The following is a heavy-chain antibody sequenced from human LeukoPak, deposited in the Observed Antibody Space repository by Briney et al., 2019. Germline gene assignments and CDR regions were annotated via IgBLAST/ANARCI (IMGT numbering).Heavy chain of an antibody. CDR1: GYTLTELS. Sequence: ASVKVSCKVSGYTLTELSVHWVRQAPGKGLEWMGGFDPEDGETIYAQKFQGRVTMTEDTSTDTAYMELSSLRSEDTAVYYCARQNTPHGNFDYWGQGTLVTVSS. CDR2: FDPEDGET. V-gene: IGHV1-24*01. J-gene: IGHJ4*02. D-gene: IGHD1-26*01. CDR3: ARQNTPHGNFDY.